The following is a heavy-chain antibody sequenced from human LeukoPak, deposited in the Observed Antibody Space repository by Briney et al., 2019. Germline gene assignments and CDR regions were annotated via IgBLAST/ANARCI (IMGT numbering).Heavy chain of an antibody. CDR2: IRTKAYGGTT. Sequence: GGSLRLSCTASGFTFGDYAMSWFRQAPGKGLEWVGFIRTKAYGGTTEYAASVKGRFTISRDDSTSIAYLQWSSLKASDTAMYYCARRGGSWYWFDPWGQGTLVTVSS. CDR1: GFTFGDYA. V-gene: IGHV3-49*03. J-gene: IGHJ5*02. CDR3: ARRGGSWYWFDP. D-gene: IGHD6-13*01.